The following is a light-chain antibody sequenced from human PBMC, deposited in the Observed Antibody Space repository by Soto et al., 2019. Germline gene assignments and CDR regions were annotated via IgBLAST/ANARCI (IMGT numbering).Light chain of an antibody. V-gene: IGKV3-20*01. Sequence: EFVLTQSPGTLSLSPGDRATLSCRTSQSVSSSYLAWYQRKPGRAPRLLIYGASSRATGIPDRFSGSGSGTDFTLTISRLEPEDFAVYYCQQYGTPPPYTFGQGTKLEIK. CDR3: QQYGTPPPYT. CDR1: QSVSSSY. CDR2: GAS. J-gene: IGKJ2*01.